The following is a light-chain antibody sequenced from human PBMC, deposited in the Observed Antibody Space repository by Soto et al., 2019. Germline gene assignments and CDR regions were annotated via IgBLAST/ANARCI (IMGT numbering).Light chain of an antibody. CDR1: QSVSSSY. V-gene: IGKV3-20*01. CDR2: GAS. CDR3: QQYGSAQS. Sequence: EIVLTQSPGTLSLSPGERATLSCRASQSVSSSYLAWYQQKPGQAPRLLIHGASSSATGITDRFSGSGSGTDFTLTISRLEPEDFAVYYCQQYGSAQSFGQGTKVEIK. J-gene: IGKJ1*01.